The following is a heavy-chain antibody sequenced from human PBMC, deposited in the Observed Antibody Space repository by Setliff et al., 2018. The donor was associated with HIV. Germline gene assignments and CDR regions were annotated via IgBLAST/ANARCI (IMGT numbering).Heavy chain of an antibody. V-gene: IGHV4-39*01. CDR1: GGSASNSRYY. J-gene: IGHJ5*02. Sequence: SETLSLTCTVSGGSASNSRYYWAWIRQPPGKGLEWIGEIYHSGSTNYNPSLKSRVTISVDTSKNQFSLKLSSVTAADAAVYYCASRVYYYDSSGYLREEGFDPWGQGTLVTVSS. CDR2: IYHSGST. D-gene: IGHD3-22*01. CDR3: ASRVYYYDSSGYLREEGFDP.